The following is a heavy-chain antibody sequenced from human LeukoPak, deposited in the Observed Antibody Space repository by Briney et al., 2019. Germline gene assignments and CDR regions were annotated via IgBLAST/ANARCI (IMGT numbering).Heavy chain of an antibody. CDR2: INHSGST. CDR3: ARDKSSIAARHGAATRGFDP. Sequence: SETLSLTCAVYGGSFGGYYWSWIRQPPGKGLEWIGEINHSGSTNYNPSLKSRVTISVDTSKNQFSLKLSSVTAADTAVYYCARDKSSIAARHGAATRGFDPWGQGTLVTVSS. D-gene: IGHD6-6*01. CDR1: GGSFGGYY. V-gene: IGHV4-34*01. J-gene: IGHJ5*02.